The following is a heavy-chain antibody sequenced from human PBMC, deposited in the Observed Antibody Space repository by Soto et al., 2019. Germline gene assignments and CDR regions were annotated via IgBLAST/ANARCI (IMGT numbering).Heavy chain of an antibody. J-gene: IGHJ4*02. CDR2: IYGGGNGP. D-gene: IGHD2-2*03. Sequence: GGSLRLSCAATGFTFSDFSMSWVRQAPGKGLEWVSRIYGGGNGPHYADSVKGRVTISRDNSKNTLYLQMNSLRAEDTAVYYCAKMEGMDPWAYSFDYWGQGTLVTVSS. V-gene: IGHV3-23*01. CDR1: GFTFSDFS. CDR3: AKMEGMDPWAYSFDY.